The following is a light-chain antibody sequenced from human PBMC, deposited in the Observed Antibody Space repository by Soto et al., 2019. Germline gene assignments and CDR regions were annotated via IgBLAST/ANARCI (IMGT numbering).Light chain of an antibody. Sequence: EIVMTQSPATLSVSPGEGATLSCRASQSVSSKLAWYQHKPGQAPRLLIYDTSTRAADIPARFSGSGSGTDFTLTISSLQSEDFAVYYCQQYNHWRSISFGQGTRLEIK. CDR3: QQYNHWRSIS. V-gene: IGKV3-15*01. CDR2: DTS. CDR1: QSVSSK. J-gene: IGKJ5*01.